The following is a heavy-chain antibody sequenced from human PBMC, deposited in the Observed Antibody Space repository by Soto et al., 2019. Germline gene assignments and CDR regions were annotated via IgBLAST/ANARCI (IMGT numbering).Heavy chain of an antibody. CDR3: AKMSGDDYIWGSYRSFDY. V-gene: IGHV3-23*01. CDR2: ISGSAGST. J-gene: IGHJ4*02. CDR1: GFTFRNYA. Sequence: GGSLRLSCAASGFTFRNYAMSWVRQAPGKGLEWVSAISGSAGSTYYADSVKGRFTTSRDNSKNTLYLQMNSLRAEDTALYYCAKMSGDDYIWGSYRSFDYWGQGTLVTVSS. D-gene: IGHD3-16*02.